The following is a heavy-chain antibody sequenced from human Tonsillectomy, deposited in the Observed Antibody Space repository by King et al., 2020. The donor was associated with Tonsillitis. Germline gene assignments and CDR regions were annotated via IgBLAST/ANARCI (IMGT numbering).Heavy chain of an antibody. CDR2: ISYDGSNK. CDR1: GFTFSSYA. J-gene: IGHJ4*02. V-gene: IGHV3-30-3*01. Sequence: VQLVESGGGVVQPGRSLRLSCAASGFTFSSYAMHWVRQAPGKGLEGVAVISYDGSNKYYADSVKGRFTISRDNSKNTLYLQMNSLRAEDTAVYYCARAKSYYDFWSGHLDYWGQGTLVTVSS. CDR3: ARAKSYYDFWSGHLDY. D-gene: IGHD3-3*01.